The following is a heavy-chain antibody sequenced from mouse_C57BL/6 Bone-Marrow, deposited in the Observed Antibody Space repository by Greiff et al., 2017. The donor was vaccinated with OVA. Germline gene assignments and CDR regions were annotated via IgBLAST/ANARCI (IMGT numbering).Heavy chain of an antibody. D-gene: IGHD1-1*01. Sequence: QVQLQQPGAELVKPGASVKLSCKASGYTFTSYWMHWVKQRPGQGLEWIGMIHPNSGSTNYNEKFKSKATLTVDKSSSTAYMQLSSLTSEDSAVYYCASHYYGSSFHWYFDVWGTGTTVTGSS. V-gene: IGHV1-64*01. J-gene: IGHJ1*03. CDR3: ASHYYGSSFHWYFDV. CDR2: IHPNSGST. CDR1: GYTFTSYW.